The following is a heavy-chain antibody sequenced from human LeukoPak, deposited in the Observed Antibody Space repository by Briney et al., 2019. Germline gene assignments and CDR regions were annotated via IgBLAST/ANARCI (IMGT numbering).Heavy chain of an antibody. CDR2: IYYSGST. J-gene: IGHJ5*02. D-gene: IGHD3-10*01. CDR1: GGSISSGGYY. CDR3: ARALLYYGSGNRWFDP. Sequence: SETLSLTCTVSGGSISSGGYYWSWIRQHPGKGLEGIGYIYYSGSTYYNPSLKSRVTISVDTSKNQFSLKLSSVTAADTAVYYCARALLYYGSGNRWFDPWGQGTLVTVSS. V-gene: IGHV4-31*03.